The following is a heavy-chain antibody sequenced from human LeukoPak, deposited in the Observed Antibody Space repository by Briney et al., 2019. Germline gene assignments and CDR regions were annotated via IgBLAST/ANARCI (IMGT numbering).Heavy chain of an antibody. CDR1: GFTFSSYA. J-gene: IGHJ3*02. Sequence: PGGSLRLSCAASGFTFSSYAMSWVRQAPGKGPEWVSAISGSGGSTYYADSVKGRFTISRDNSKNTLYLQMNSLRAEDTAVYYCAKDFIVVVPAGHPGAFDIWGQGTMVTVSS. V-gene: IGHV3-23*01. D-gene: IGHD2-2*01. CDR3: AKDFIVVVPAGHPGAFDI. CDR2: ISGSGGST.